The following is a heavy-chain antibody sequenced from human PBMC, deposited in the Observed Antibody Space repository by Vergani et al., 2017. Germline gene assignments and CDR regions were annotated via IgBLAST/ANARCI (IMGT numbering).Heavy chain of an antibody. Sequence: QVQLQESGPGLVKPSETLSLTCTVSGGSISSYYWSWIRQPPGKGLEWIVYIYYSGSTNYNPSLKSRVTISVDTSKNQFSLKLSAVTAADTAVYYCARDGPLGYCSSTSCAIGFDPWGQGTLVTVSS. J-gene: IGHJ5*02. D-gene: IGHD2-2*01. V-gene: IGHV4-59*01. CDR3: ARDGPLGYCSSTSCAIGFDP. CDR1: GGSISSYY. CDR2: IYYSGST.